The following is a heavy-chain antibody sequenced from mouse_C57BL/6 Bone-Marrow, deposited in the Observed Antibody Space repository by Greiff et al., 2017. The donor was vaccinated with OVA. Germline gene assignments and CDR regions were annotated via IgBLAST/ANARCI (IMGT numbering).Heavy chain of an antibody. J-gene: IGHJ4*01. CDR1: GFTFSDYG. D-gene: IGHD2-5*01. Sequence: EVKLVESGGGLVKPGGSLKLSCAASGFTFSDYGMHWVRQAPEKGLEWVAYISSGSSTIYYADTVKGRFTISRDNAKNTLFLQMTSLRSEDTAMYYCARVTIVTPYAMDYWGQGTSVTVSS. V-gene: IGHV5-17*01. CDR2: ISSGSSTI. CDR3: ARVTIVTPYAMDY.